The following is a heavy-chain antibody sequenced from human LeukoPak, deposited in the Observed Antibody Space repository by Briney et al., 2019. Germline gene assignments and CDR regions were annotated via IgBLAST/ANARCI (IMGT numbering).Heavy chain of an antibody. CDR1: GGTFSSYA. Sequence: SVKVSCKASGGTFSSYAISWVRQAPGQGLEWMGGIIPIFGTANYAQKFQGRVTITADESTSTAYMELSSLRSEDTAVYYCARGAQGYCSSTSCSFDYWGQGTLATVSS. J-gene: IGHJ4*02. CDR2: IIPIFGTA. D-gene: IGHD2-2*01. CDR3: ARGAQGYCSSTSCSFDY. V-gene: IGHV1-69*13.